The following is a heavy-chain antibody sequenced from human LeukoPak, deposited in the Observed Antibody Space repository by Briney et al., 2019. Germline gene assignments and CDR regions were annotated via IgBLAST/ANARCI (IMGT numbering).Heavy chain of an antibody. D-gene: IGHD2-2*01. CDR2: IYYSGST. J-gene: IGHJ6*03. V-gene: IGHV4-59*01. CDR1: GGSISSYY. Sequence: SETLSPTCTVSGGSISSYYWSWIRQPPGKGLEWIGYIYYSGSTNYNPSLKSRVTISVDTSKNQFSLKLSSVTAADTAVYYCARIDIVVVPAAPKYYYMDVWGKGTTVTVSS. CDR3: ARIDIVVVPAAPKYYYMDV.